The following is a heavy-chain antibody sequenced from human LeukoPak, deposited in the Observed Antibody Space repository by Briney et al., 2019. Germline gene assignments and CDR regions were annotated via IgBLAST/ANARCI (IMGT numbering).Heavy chain of an antibody. Sequence: PGGSLRLSCTASGFTFCDYAMSWVRQAPGKGLEWVGFIRSKTYGGTTEYAASVKDRFSISRDDSKSIAYLQMNSLKVEDTAVYYCTRGDSGSYYLFDYWGQGTLVTVSS. D-gene: IGHD1-26*01. CDR2: IRSKTYGGTT. V-gene: IGHV3-49*04. CDR3: TRGDSGSYYLFDY. J-gene: IGHJ4*02. CDR1: GFTFCDYA.